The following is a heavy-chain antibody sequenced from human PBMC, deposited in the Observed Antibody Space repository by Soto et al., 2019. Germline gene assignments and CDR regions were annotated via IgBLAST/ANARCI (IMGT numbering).Heavy chain of an antibody. CDR3: ARGGRRYFGW. V-gene: IGHV3-23*01. CDR2: ITGSGRTI. Sequence: EVQLLESGGDFVQPGGSLRLSCAASGFTFSDYAMSWIRQAPGKGVAWVSSITGSGRTIYYADSVKGRFTISRDNSKNTLFLQMNSLRAEDTAVYYCARGGRRYFGWWGQGTMVTVSS. D-gene: IGHD3-9*01. CDR1: GFTFSDYA. J-gene: IGHJ3*01.